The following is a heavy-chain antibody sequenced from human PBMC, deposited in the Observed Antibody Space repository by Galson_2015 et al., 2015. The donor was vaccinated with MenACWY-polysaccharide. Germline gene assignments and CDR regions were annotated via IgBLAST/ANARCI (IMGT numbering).Heavy chain of an antibody. CDR1: GYTFTSYD. Sequence: SVKVSCKASGYTFTSYDINWVRQAPGQGLEWMGWINANSGNTGYPQKFQGRVTMTRNTSISTAYMELSSLRSEDTAVYYCARGFATDGIAVANVLKDYWGQGTLVTVSS. CDR3: ARGFATDGIAVANVLKDY. V-gene: IGHV1-8*02. D-gene: IGHD6-19*01. J-gene: IGHJ4*02. CDR2: INANSGNT.